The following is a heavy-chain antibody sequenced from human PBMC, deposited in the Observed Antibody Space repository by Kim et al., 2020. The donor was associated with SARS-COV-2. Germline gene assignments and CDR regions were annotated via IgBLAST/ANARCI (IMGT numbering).Heavy chain of an antibody. Sequence: VKGRFTISRDDSNNTLYLQMNSLKTEDTAVYYCTTDHYYGSGSYRYYFDYWGQGTLVTVSS. V-gene: IGHV3-15*01. D-gene: IGHD3-10*01. J-gene: IGHJ4*02. CDR3: TTDHYYGSGSYRYYFDY.